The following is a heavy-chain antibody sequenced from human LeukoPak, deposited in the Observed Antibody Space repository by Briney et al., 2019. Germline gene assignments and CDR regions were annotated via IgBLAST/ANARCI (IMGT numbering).Heavy chain of an antibody. J-gene: IGHJ4*02. CDR2: INHSGST. Sequence: SETLSLTCAVYGGSFSGYYWSWIRQPPGKGLEWIGEINHSGSTNYNPSLKSRVTISVDRSKNQFSLKLSSVTAADTAVYYCARGQGVWPYFDYWGQGTLVTVSS. CDR3: ARGQGVWPYFDY. V-gene: IGHV4-34*01. CDR1: GGSFSGYY.